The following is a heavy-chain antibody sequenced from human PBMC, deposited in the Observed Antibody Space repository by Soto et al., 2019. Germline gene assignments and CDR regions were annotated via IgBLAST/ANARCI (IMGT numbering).Heavy chain of an antibody. CDR3: ARVLTPYGDSDS. CDR1: GGSFSGYY. J-gene: IGHJ5*02. CDR2: INHSGST. D-gene: IGHD4-17*01. Sequence: SETLSLTCAVYGGSFSGYYWSWIRQPPGKGLEWIGEINHSGSTNYNPSLKSRVTISVDTSKNQFSLKLSSVTAADTAVYYCARVLTPYGDSDSWGQGTLFTVSS. V-gene: IGHV4-34*01.